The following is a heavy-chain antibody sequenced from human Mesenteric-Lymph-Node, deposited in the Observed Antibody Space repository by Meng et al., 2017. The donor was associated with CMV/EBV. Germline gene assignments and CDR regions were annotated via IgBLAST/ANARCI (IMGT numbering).Heavy chain of an antibody. D-gene: IGHD2-2*01. CDR3: ARYCSSTSCYYYGMDV. Sequence: GESLKISCAGLGFTFSTYNMNWVRQAPGKGLEWVSSISSSSSYLHYADSVKGRFTISRDNAKNSLYLQMNSLRAEDTAVYYCARYCSSTSCYYYGMDVWGQGTTVTVS. V-gene: IGHV3-21*06. J-gene: IGHJ6*02. CDR1: GFTFSTYN. CDR2: ISSSSSYL.